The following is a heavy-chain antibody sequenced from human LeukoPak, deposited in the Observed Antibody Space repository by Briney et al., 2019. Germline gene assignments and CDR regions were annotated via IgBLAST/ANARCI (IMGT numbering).Heavy chain of an antibody. D-gene: IGHD2-2*01. CDR3: VRADYCSSTTCHDWFDP. J-gene: IGHJ5*02. V-gene: IGHV3-74*01. CDR2: XXSDGRNT. CDR1: GFTISSYW. Sequence: GGSLRLSCAASGFTISSYWMHWVRQGPGKGXXXXXXXXSDGRNTGYADSVRGRFTISRDNAKNTLYLQMNSLRAEDTAVYYCVRADYCSSTTCHDWFDPWGQGTLVTVSS.